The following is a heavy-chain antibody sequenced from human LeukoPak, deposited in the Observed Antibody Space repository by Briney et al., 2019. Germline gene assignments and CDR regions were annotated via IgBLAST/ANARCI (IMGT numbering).Heavy chain of an antibody. Sequence: SETLSLTCAVYGGSFSGYYWSWIRQPPGKGLEWIGYIYYSGSTNYNPSLKSRVTMSVDTSKNQFSLKLSSVTAADTAVYYCARGGRLRYFDWLPPLSYWGQGTLVTVSS. D-gene: IGHD3-9*01. V-gene: IGHV4-59*12. CDR2: IYYSGST. CDR1: GGSFSGYY. CDR3: ARGGRLRYFDWLPPLSY. J-gene: IGHJ4*02.